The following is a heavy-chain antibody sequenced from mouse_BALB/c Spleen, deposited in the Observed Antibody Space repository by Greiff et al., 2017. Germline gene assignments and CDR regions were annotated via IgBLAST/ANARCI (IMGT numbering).Heavy chain of an antibody. CDR1: GFNIKDPY. D-gene: IGHD1-1*01. CDR3: ARRQAYYGWGFAY. Sequence: DVKLQESGAELVNPGASVKLSCTASGFNIKDPYMHWVKQRPEQGLEWIGRIDPANGNTKYDPKFQGKATITADTSSNTAYLQLSSLTSEDTAVYYGARRQAYYGWGFAYWGQGTLVTVSA. CDR2: IDPANGNT. V-gene: IGHV14-3*02. J-gene: IGHJ3*01.